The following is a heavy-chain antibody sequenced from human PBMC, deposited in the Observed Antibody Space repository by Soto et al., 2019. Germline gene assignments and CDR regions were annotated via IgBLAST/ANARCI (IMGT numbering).Heavy chain of an antibody. J-gene: IGHJ4*02. Sequence: QVQLVQSGAEVKKPGSSVKVSCKASGGTFSSYTISWVRQAPGQGLEWMGRIIPILGIANYAQKFQGRVTITADKSTSTAYMELSRLRSEDTAVYYCARGGTGSSKYYFDYWGQGTLVTVSS. D-gene: IGHD3-10*01. CDR1: GGTFSSYT. CDR2: IIPILGIA. V-gene: IGHV1-69*02. CDR3: ARGGTGSSKYYFDY.